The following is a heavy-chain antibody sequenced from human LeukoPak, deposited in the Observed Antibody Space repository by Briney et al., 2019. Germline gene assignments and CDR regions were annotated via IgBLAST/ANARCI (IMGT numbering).Heavy chain of an antibody. CDR2: IYPSGGWT. V-gene: IGHV1-46*01. Sequence: GASVKVSCKASGASFINYYIHWVRQAPGQGLDWVGLIYPSGGWTNYAQKFQGRVTMTTDTSTSTVYMELSSLRSEDTAIYYCARDVPHNCFDPWGQGTLVTVSP. J-gene: IGHJ5*02. CDR1: GASFINYY. CDR3: ARDVPHNCFDP.